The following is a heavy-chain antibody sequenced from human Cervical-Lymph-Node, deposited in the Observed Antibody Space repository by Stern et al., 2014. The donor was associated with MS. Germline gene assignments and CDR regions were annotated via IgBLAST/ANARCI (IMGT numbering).Heavy chain of an antibody. D-gene: IGHD1-26*01. V-gene: IGHV1-2*02. CDR1: GYTFINYY. J-gene: IGHJ3*02. CDR2: INPNSGTT. Sequence: MQLVESGAEVKKPGASMKVSCKASGYTFINYYIQWVRQAPGQGLEWMGWINPNSGTTNYAQKFQGRVTMTRDTSITTTYMELSSLKSDDTAVYYCTRGIRYSASGNAPAFDIWGQGTMVTVSS. CDR3: TRGIRYSASGNAPAFDI.